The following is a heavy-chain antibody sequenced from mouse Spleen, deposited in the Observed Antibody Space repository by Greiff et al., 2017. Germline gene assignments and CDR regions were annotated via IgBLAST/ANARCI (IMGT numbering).Heavy chain of an antibody. CDR1: GYSITSGYY. CDR3: ARDGESTIGYFDV. D-gene: IGHD2-1*01. V-gene: IGHV3-6*01. J-gene: IGHJ1*01. CDR2: ISYDGSN. Sequence: DVQLVESGPGLVKPSQSLSLTCSVTGYSITSGYYWNWIRQFPGNKLEWMGYISYDGSNNYNPSLKNRISITRDTSKNQFFLKLNSVTTEDTATYYCARDGESTIGYFDVWGAGTTVTVSS.